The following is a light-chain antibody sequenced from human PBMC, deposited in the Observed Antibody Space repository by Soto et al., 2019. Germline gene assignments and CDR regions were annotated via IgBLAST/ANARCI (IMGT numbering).Light chain of an antibody. CDR1: QSVSGSY. CDR2: AAS. J-gene: IGKJ4*01. Sequence: ENVLTQSPGTLSLSPGERATLSCRASQSVSGSYLAWYQQKPGQAPRLLIYAASSRATGIPDRFSGSASGTDFTLTISRLEPEDFAVYHCQQYGDSPLTFGGGTKVEI. CDR3: QQYGDSPLT. V-gene: IGKV3-20*01.